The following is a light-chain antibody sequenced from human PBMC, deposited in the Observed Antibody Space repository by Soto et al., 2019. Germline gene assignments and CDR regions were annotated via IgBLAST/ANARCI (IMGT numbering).Light chain of an antibody. CDR2: GAS. CDR3: QQYNNWPLMYT. J-gene: IGKJ2*01. V-gene: IGKV3-15*01. CDR1: QSISDT. Sequence: EIVMTQSPATLSVSPGGRATLSCRASQSISDTLAWYQQKPGQAPRLLIYGASKRATGFPARFSGSGSGTDFTLTISSLQSEDFAVYYCQQYNNWPLMYTFGQGTKLEIK.